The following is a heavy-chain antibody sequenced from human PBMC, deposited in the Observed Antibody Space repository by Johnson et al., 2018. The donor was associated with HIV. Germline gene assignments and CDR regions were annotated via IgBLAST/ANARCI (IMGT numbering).Heavy chain of an antibody. CDR3: ARLRWGSGDPRQDAFDV. Sequence: VQLVESGGGVVQPGRSLRLSCAASGFTFSSYAMHWVRQAPGKGLEWVANIKQDGSEKYYVDSVEGRFTISRDSAKNSLYVQRNSLRAEDTAVYYCARLRWGSGDPRQDAFDVWGQGTMVTVSA. V-gene: IGHV3-7*02. D-gene: IGHD2-21*01. CDR2: IKQDGSEK. CDR1: GFTFSSYA. J-gene: IGHJ3*01.